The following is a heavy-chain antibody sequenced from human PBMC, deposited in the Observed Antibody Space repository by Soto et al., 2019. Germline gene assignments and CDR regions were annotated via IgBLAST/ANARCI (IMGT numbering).Heavy chain of an antibody. CDR2: ISGRGGST. J-gene: IGHJ6*02. CDR1: GFTFSSYA. Sequence: GGSLRLSCAASGFTFSSYAMSWVRQAPGKGLEWVSAISGRGGSTYYADSVKGRFTISRDNSKNTLYLQMNSLRAEDTAVYYCAKDLSGRYYYYYDMDVWGQGTTVTVSS. CDR3: AKDLSGRYYYYYDMDV. V-gene: IGHV3-23*01. D-gene: IGHD5-12*01.